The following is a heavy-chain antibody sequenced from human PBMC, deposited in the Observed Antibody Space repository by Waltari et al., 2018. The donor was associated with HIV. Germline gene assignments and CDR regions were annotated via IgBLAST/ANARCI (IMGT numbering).Heavy chain of an antibody. V-gene: IGHV3-74*01. CDR2: LNSDGSSR. D-gene: IGHD2-15*01. Sequence: VQLVESGGGSIKTGGSLRLSCTASGLSVSNHWMDRVRQGPGKGLVWVARLNSDGSSRNYADAVKGRFVISRDNARNTVYLQLNSLRVEDTAMYFCARASHYIEFSTFDGDYYFDVWGRGTRVAVSS. CDR3: ARASHYIEFSTFDGDYYFDV. CDR1: GLSVSNHW. J-gene: IGHJ4*02.